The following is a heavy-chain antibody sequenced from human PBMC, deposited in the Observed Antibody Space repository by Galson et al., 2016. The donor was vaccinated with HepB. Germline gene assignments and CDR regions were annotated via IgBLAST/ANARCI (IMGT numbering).Heavy chain of an antibody. D-gene: IGHD2-2*02. J-gene: IGHJ4*02. CDR1: GFTFRDYV. CDR3: ARRKKSVDVPEAILRGSGLDY. Sequence: SLRLSCAASGFTFRDYVLHWVRQAPGKGLEWLATMSNDGFNKYYADSMKGRITISRDNSKNTVYLQMNSLRAEDTAIYYCARRKKSVDVPEAILRGSGLDYWGQGTLVTVSS. CDR2: MSNDGFNK. V-gene: IGHV3-30*03.